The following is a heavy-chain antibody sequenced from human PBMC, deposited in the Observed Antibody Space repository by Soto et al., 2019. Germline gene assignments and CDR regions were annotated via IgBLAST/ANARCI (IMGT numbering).Heavy chain of an antibody. Sequence: PSESLSLNCAISVGSSSTYYWSWFRQPPGKGLEWIGYIYYSGNTKYNPSLESRVTISLDSSKTQFSLKLTSLTAADTAKYYCARSRGSGWSFDNWGQGTLVTVSS. CDR3: ARSRGSGWSFDN. V-gene: IGHV4-59*01. CDR1: VGSSSTYY. J-gene: IGHJ4*02. CDR2: IYYSGNT. D-gene: IGHD6-19*01.